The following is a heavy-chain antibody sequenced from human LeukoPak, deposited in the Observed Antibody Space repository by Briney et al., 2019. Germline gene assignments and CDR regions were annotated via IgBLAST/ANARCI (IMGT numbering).Heavy chain of an antibody. D-gene: IGHD6-13*01. Sequence: PSETLSLTCTVSGGSISSGGYYWSWIRQHPGKGLEWIGYIYYSGSTYYNPSLKSRVTISVDTSKNQFSLKLSSVTAADTAVYYCARGPYSSSWDAFDIWGQGTMVTVSS. CDR3: ARGPYSSSWDAFDI. V-gene: IGHV4-31*03. J-gene: IGHJ3*02. CDR1: GGSISSGGYY. CDR2: IYYSGST.